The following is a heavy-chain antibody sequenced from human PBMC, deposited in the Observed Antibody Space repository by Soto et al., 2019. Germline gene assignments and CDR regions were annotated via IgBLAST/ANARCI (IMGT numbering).Heavy chain of an antibody. CDR1: GYSISSGYY. CDR3: ARESLRREAFDY. D-gene: IGHD1-26*01. Sequence: SETLSLTCAVSGYSISSGYYWSWIRQPPGKGLEWIVYIYYSGSTYYNPSLKSRVTISVDTSKNQFSLKLSSGTAADTAVYYCARESLRREAFDYWGQGTLVTVSS. V-gene: IGHV4-30-4*01. CDR2: IYYSGST. J-gene: IGHJ4*02.